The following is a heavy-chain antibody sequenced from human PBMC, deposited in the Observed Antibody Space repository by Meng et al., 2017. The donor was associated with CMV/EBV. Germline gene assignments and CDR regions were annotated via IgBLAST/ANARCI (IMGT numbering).Heavy chain of an antibody. CDR1: GFSFSSYW. V-gene: IGHV3-7*01. Sequence: LSLTCAASGFSFSSYWMSWVRQAPGKGLEWVANIKPDGSEKYSVDSVKGRFTVSRDNAKNSLDLQMNSLRAEDTAVYYCARDLYCSSISCYTGDYFDYWGRGTLVTV. D-gene: IGHD2-2*01. J-gene: IGHJ4*02. CDR3: ARDLYCSSISCYTGDYFDY. CDR2: IKPDGSEK.